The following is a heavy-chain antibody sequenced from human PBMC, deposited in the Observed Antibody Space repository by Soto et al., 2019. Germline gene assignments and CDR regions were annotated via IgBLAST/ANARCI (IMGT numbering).Heavy chain of an antibody. V-gene: IGHV3-15*01. D-gene: IGHD3-10*01. CDR3: VTEGGGGRDV. CDR2: IKRKIDGETT. CDR1: GFTFSDAW. J-gene: IGHJ6*01. Sequence: EVQLVESGGGMVMPGGSLRLSCAASGFTFSDAWMTWIRQAPGKGLQCVGRIKRKIDGETTDYAAPVKGRFTISRDDARNTLYLQMNSLQVEDRAGYYCVTEGGGGRDVWGQGTTVTVSS.